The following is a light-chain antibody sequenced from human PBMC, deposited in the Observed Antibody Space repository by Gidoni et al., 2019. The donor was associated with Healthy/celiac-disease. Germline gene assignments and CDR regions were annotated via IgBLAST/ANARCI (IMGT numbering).Light chain of an antibody. V-gene: IGLV1-47*01. CDR3: AAWDDSLSGWV. J-gene: IGLJ3*02. CDR2: RNN. Sequence: QSVLPQPPSASGTPGPRVTISCSGSSSNIGSNYVYGYQQLPGTAPKLLIYRNNQRPAGVPDRFSGSKSGTSASLAISGRRSEDEADYYCAAWDDSLSGWVFGGGTKLTVL. CDR1: SSNIGSNY.